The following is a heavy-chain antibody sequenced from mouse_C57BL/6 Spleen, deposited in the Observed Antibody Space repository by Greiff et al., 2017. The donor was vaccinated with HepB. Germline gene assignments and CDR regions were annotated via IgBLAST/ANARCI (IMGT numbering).Heavy chain of an antibody. Sequence: VQLQQSGAELVRPGASVKLSCTASGFNIKDDYMHWVKQRPEQGLEWIGWIDPENGDTEYASKFQGKATITADTSSNTAYLQLSSLTSEDTAVYYCTIYDGYYPAYWGQGTLVTVSA. J-gene: IGHJ3*01. CDR1: GFNIKDDY. CDR3: TIYDGYYPAY. CDR2: IDPENGDT. V-gene: IGHV14-4*01. D-gene: IGHD2-3*01.